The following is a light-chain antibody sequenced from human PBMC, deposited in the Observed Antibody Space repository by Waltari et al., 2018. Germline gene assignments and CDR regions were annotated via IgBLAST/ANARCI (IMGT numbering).Light chain of an antibody. Sequence: SYVLTQPLSVSVALGQTARVARGGRNIETKSVHWYQQKPGQAPVLVIYKDVNRPSGIPDRFSGSNSGNTATLTISRAQVGDEGDYFCQVWDTNSLYVFGTGTKVTVL. J-gene: IGLJ1*01. CDR2: KDV. V-gene: IGLV3-9*01. CDR1: NIETKS. CDR3: QVWDTNSLYV.